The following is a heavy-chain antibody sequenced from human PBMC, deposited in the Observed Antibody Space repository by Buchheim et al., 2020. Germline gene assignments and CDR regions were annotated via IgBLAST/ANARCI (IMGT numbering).Heavy chain of an antibody. Sequence: QLQLQESGPGLVKPSETLSLTCTVSGGSTSSSSYYWGWIRQPPGKGLEWIGSIYYSGSTYYNPSLKSRVTISVDTSKNQFSLKLSSVTAADTAVYYCARDPGMGSSGWYGDYYFDYWGQGTL. J-gene: IGHJ4*02. D-gene: IGHD6-19*01. V-gene: IGHV4-39*07. CDR1: GGSTSSSSYY. CDR3: ARDPGMGSSGWYGDYYFDY. CDR2: IYYSGST.